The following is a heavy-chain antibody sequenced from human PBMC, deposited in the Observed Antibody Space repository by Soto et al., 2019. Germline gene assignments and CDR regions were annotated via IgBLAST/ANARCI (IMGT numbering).Heavy chain of an antibody. D-gene: IGHD2-15*01. CDR3: ARDYSYNMDV. J-gene: IGHJ6*02. Sequence: ASVKVSCKASGFTFSNYHMHWGRQAPGQGLEWMGILNPSGDGPTYAQKFQGRVTMTRDTSTSTVYMELSSLRSEDTAVYYCARDYSYNMDVWGQGTTVTVSS. V-gene: IGHV1-46*01. CDR1: GFTFSNYH. CDR2: LNPSGDGP.